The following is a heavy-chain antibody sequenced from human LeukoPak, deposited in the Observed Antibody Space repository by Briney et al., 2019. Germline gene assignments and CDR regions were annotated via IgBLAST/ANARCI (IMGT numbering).Heavy chain of an antibody. D-gene: IGHD4-17*01. CDR2: IIPIFGTA. Sequence: SVKVSCKASGGTFSSYAISWVRQAPGQGLEWMGRIIPIFGTANYAQKFQGRVTITTDESTSTAYMELSSLRSEDTAVYYCARESPPPMTAVTNYFDYWGQGTLVTVSS. V-gene: IGHV1-69*05. CDR1: GGTFSSYA. CDR3: ARESPPPMTAVTNYFDY. J-gene: IGHJ4*02.